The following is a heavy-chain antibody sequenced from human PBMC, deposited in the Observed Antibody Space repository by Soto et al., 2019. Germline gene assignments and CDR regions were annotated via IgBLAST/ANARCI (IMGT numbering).Heavy chain of an antibody. V-gene: IGHV4-34*01. J-gene: IGHJ6*02. Sequence: SETLSLTCAVYGGSFSGYYWSWIRQPPGKGLEWIGEINHSGSTNYNPSLKSRVTISVDTSKNQFSLKLSSVTAAETAVYYCARGGLRYVDWFSRSYGMDVWGQGTTVTVSS. CDR3: ARGGLRYVDWFSRSYGMDV. D-gene: IGHD3-9*01. CDR2: INHSGST. CDR1: GGSFSGYY.